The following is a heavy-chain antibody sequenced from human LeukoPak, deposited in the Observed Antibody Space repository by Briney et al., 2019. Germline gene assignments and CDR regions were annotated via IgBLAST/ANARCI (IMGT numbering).Heavy chain of an antibody. J-gene: IGHJ4*02. Sequence: ASVKVSCKASGYTFTGYYMHWVRQAPGQGLEWMGWINPNSGGTNYAQKFQGRVTMTEDTSTDTAYMELSSLRSEDTAVYYCATDRRHGSSVFDYWGQGTLVTVSS. CDR3: ATDRRHGSSVFDY. V-gene: IGHV1-2*02. CDR2: INPNSGGT. D-gene: IGHD1-26*01. CDR1: GYTFTGYY.